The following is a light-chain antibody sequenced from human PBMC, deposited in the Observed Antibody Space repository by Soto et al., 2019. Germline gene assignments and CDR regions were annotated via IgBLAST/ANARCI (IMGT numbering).Light chain of an antibody. CDR2: GAS. V-gene: IGKV3-15*01. CDR1: QNIITN. CDR3: QEYNNWHTIT. Sequence: EILMTQSPATLSGSPGERATLSWGASQNIITNLAWYQQKPGQAPRLLTYGASTRATGIPVRFSGSGYGTEFTLTITSLKSEDSAVYYCQEYNNWHTITFGGGTKVDIK. J-gene: IGKJ4*01.